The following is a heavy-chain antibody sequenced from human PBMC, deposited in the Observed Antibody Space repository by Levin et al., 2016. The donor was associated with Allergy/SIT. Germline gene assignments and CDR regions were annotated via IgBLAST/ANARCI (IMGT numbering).Heavy chain of an antibody. D-gene: IGHD2/OR15-2a*01. CDR2: IKYMSGGGTT. CDR3: ATYLSGYSDY. Sequence: GESLKISCAASGFSFSDAWMTWVRQAPGKGLEWVGRIKYMSGGGTTDYAAPVKGRFTISRDDSKNTLYLQMNSLKSEDTAIYYCATYLSGYSDYWGQGTLVTVSS. V-gene: IGHV3-15*01. CDR1: GFSFSDAW. J-gene: IGHJ4*02.